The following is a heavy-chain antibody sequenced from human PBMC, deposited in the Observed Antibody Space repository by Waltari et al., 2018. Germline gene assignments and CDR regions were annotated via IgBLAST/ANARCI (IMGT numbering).Heavy chain of an antibody. CDR2: INHSGST. D-gene: IGHD1-20*01. V-gene: IGHV4-34*01. Sequence: QVQLQQWGAGLLKPSETLSLNCAVYGGSFSGYYWSWIRQPPGKGLQWIGEINHSGSTNYNPSLKSRVTISVDTSKNQFSLKLSSVTAADTAVYYCASAEITSIDYWGQGTLVTVSS. J-gene: IGHJ4*02. CDR1: GGSFSGYY. CDR3: ASAEITSIDY.